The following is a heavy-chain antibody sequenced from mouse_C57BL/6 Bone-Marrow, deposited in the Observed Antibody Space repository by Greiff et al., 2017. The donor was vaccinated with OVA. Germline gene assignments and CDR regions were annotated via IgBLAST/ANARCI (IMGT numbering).Heavy chain of an antibody. CDR3: AREGDDYDEYYFDD. CDR2: INYDGSST. CDR1: GFTFSDYY. V-gene: IGHV5-16*01. Sequence: EVKLMESEGGLVQPGSSMKLSCTASGFTFSDYYMAWVRQVPEKGLEWVANINYDGSSTYYLDSLKSRFIISRDNAKNILYLQMSSLKSEDTATYYCAREGDDYDEYYFDDWGQGTTLTVSS. J-gene: IGHJ2*01. D-gene: IGHD2-4*01.